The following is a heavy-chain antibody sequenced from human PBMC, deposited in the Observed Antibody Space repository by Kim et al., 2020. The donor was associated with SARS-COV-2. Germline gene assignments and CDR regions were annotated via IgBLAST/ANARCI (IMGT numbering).Heavy chain of an antibody. Sequence: SETLSLTCTVSGGSISSGGYYWSCIRQQTGKGLEWIGNIYYSGSTYYNPSLKSRVTISVDTTKNQFSLRLSSVTAADTAVYYCARGRYSYGRPIDYWGQGTLVTVSP. V-gene: IGHV4-31*03. CDR3: ARGRYSYGRPIDY. CDR2: IYYSGST. CDR1: GGSISSGGYY. D-gene: IGHD5-18*01. J-gene: IGHJ4*02.